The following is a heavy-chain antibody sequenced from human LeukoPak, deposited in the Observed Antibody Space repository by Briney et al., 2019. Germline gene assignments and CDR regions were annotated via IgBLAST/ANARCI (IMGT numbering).Heavy chain of an antibody. J-gene: IGHJ3*01. CDR2: TYYRSKWYN. CDR3: ARSVGASTGPFDV. V-gene: IGHV6-1*01. CDR1: GDSVSSNSAA. Sequence: SQTLSLTCAISGDSVSSNSAAWSWIRQSPSRGLEWLGRTYYRSKWYNDYAVSVKSRITINPDTSKNQFSLQLNSVTPGDTACYYGARSVGASTGPFDVWGQGTMVTVSS. D-gene: IGHD1-26*01.